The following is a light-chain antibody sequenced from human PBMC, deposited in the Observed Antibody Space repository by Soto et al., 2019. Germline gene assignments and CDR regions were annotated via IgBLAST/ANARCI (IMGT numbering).Light chain of an antibody. V-gene: IGKV3-15*01. CDR3: QQYNNWPRT. Sequence: EIVMTQSPDTLSLSPGERATLSCRASQSVNNNLAWYQQKPGQAPRLLIYYASTRATGIPARFSGSGSGTEFTLTISSLQSEDFAVYYCQQYNNWPRTFGQGTKVEIK. CDR2: YAS. CDR1: QSVNNN. J-gene: IGKJ1*01.